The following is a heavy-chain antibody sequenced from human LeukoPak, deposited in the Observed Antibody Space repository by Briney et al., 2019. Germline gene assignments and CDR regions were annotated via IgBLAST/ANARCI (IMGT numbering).Heavy chain of an antibody. CDR3: AKGGYYGSGYYFEY. V-gene: IGHV3-21*01. Sequence: GGSLRLSCATSGFSFSSYTMNWVRQAPRKGLELVSSISSGSVSIYYADSVKGRFTISRDNAKNSLYLQMSSVRAADTALYYCAKGGYYGSGYYFEYWGQGTLVTVSS. CDR2: ISSGSVSI. J-gene: IGHJ4*02. D-gene: IGHD3-10*01. CDR1: GFSFSSYT.